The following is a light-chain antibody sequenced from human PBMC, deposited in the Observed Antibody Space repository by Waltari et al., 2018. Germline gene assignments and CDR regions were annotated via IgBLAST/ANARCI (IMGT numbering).Light chain of an antibody. Sequence: QSALTQPASVSGSPGQSITISCTGTSSDIGSYNLVSWYQQHPGKAPKLMVYDVTKRPSGMSDSFSGSQSGSTASLTISGLQAEDEADYYCCSYAGCSTVVFGGGTKLTVL. CDR2: DVT. J-gene: IGLJ2*01. CDR3: CSYAGCSTVV. V-gene: IGLV2-23*02. CDR1: SSDIGSYNL.